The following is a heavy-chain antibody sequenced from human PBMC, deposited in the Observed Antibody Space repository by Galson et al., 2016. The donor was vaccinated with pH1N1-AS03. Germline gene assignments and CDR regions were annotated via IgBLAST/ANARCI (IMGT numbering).Heavy chain of an antibody. Sequence: SVKVSCKASGYIFTDFYVHWVRQAPGQGLEWMGWINPENGVTNYAQKFQAWVTMTGDTSISTAYLELYGLKSDDTAVYYFARGCSSTSCLKYSSWYLDYWGQGTLVTVSS. CDR1: GYIFTDFY. CDR2: INPENGVT. CDR3: ARGCSSTSCLKYSSWYLDY. V-gene: IGHV1-2*04. D-gene: IGHD2-2*01. J-gene: IGHJ4*02.